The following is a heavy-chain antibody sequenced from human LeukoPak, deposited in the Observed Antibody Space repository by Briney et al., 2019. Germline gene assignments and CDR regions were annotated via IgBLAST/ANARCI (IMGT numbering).Heavy chain of an antibody. V-gene: IGHV4-39*07. J-gene: IGHJ4*02. CDR3: ATEKIAAVDF. Sequence: SETLSLTCTVSGGSISSSSYYWGWIRQPPVKGLEWIGSIYYSGSTYYNPSLKSRVTISVDTSKNQFSLKLSSVTAADTAVYYCATEKIAAVDFWGQGTLVTVSS. D-gene: IGHD6-13*01. CDR1: GGSISSSSYY. CDR2: IYYSGST.